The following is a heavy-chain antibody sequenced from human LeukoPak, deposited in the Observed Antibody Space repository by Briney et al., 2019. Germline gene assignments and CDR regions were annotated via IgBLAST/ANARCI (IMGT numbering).Heavy chain of an antibody. D-gene: IGHD5-12*01. CDR2: IEYSGST. V-gene: IGHV4-59*01. J-gene: IGHJ4*02. CDR1: GGSISTYY. CDR3: ARTSGYWPADFDF. Sequence: SETLSLTCTVSGGSISTYYWNWIRQPPGRGLEWLGYIEYSGSTNYNPSLKSRLTMSVHSSKNHFSLRQRSVTAADIAVYYCARTSGYWPADFDFWGQGALVIVSS.